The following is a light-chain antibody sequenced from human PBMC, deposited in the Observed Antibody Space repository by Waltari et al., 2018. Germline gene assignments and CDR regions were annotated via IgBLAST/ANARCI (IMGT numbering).Light chain of an antibody. CDR1: SGHSSNV. V-gene: IGLV4-69*01. CDR3: QTGGHGTWV. J-gene: IGLJ3*02. CDR2: VNSDCSH. Sequence: QLVLTQSPSASASLGASVKLTCTLSSGHSSNVIAWLQQQPEKGPRYLMKVNSDCSHNKGDEIPDRFSGSSSGAERYLTISSLQSEDEADYYCQTGGHGTWVFGGGTKLTVL.